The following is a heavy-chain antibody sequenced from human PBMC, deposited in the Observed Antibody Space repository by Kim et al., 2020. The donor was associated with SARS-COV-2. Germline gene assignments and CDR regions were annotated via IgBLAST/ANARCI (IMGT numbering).Heavy chain of an antibody. CDR1: GFTFSSYG. V-gene: IGHV3-33*01. D-gene: IGHD3-16*01. CDR3: ARGGDHGNPSRGYYYYGMDV. Sequence: GGSLRLSCAASGFTFSSYGMHWVRQAPGKGLEWVAVIWYDGSNKYYADSVKGRFTISRDNSKNTLYLQMNSLRAEDTAVYYCARGGDHGNPSRGYYYYGMDVWGQGTTVTVSS. CDR2: IWYDGSNK. J-gene: IGHJ6*02.